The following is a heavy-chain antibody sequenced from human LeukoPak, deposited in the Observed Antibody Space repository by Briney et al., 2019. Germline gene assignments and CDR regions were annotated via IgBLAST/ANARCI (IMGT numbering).Heavy chain of an antibody. Sequence: PGGSLRLSWAASGFTVSSNYMSWVRQAPGKGLEWVSAISGSGGSTYYADSVKGRFTISRDNSKNTLYLQMNSLRAEDTAVYYCAKDGDYYGSGSYYGYWGQGTLVTVSS. V-gene: IGHV3-23*01. CDR3: AKDGDYYGSGSYYGY. J-gene: IGHJ4*02. D-gene: IGHD3-10*01. CDR2: ISGSGGST. CDR1: GFTVSSNY.